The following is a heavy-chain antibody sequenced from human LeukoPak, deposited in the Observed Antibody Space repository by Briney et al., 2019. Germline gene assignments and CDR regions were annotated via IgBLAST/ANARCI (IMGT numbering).Heavy chain of an antibody. V-gene: IGHV4-4*07. D-gene: IGHD2-2*01. Sequence: PSETLSLTCTVSGGSISSYYWSSIRQPAGKGLEWIGRIYTSGSTNYNPSLKSRVTMSVDTSKNQFSLKLSSVTAADTAVYYCARDLPIVVVPAAIRWRWFDPWGQGTLVTVSS. CDR2: IYTSGST. J-gene: IGHJ5*02. CDR1: GGSISSYY. CDR3: ARDLPIVVVPAAIRWRWFDP.